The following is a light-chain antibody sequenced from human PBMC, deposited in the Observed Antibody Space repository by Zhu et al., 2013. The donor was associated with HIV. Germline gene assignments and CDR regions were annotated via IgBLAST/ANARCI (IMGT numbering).Light chain of an antibody. Sequence: EIVLTQSPGTLSLSPGERATLSCRASQSVSSSYLAWYQQKPGQAPRLLIYGASSRATGIPDRFSGSGSGTDFTLTISGLEPEDFAVYYCQQYGSSPYSFGQGTKLEIK. V-gene: IGKV3-20*01. CDR1: QSVSSSY. J-gene: IGKJ2*03. CDR2: GAS. CDR3: QQYGSSPYS.